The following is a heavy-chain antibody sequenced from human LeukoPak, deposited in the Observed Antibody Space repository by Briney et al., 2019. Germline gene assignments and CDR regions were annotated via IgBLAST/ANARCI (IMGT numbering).Heavy chain of an antibody. D-gene: IGHD5-12*01. CDR1: GGSISSSSYY. CDR3: ARHGDIVATAEDYFDY. J-gene: IGHJ4*02. CDR2: IYYSGST. Sequence: SSETLSLTCTVSGGSISSSSYYWGWIRQPPGKGLEWIGSIYYSGSTYYNPSLQSRVTISVDTSKNQFSLRLSSVTAADTAVYYCARHGDIVATAEDYFDYWGQGTLVTVSS. V-gene: IGHV4-39*01.